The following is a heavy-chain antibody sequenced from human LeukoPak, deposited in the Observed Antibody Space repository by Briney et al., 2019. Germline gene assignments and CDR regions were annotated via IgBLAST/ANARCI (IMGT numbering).Heavy chain of an antibody. V-gene: IGHV1-8*02. D-gene: IGHD2-15*01. J-gene: IGHJ4*02. CDR3: AVVVNYHLRDY. CDR1: GYTFTSYY. CDR2: MNPNSGNT. Sequence: ASVKVSCKASGYTFTSYYMHWVRQATGQGLEWMGWMNPNSGNTGYAQKFQGRVTMTRNTSISTAYMELSSLRSEDTAVYYCAVVVNYHLRDYWGQGTLVTVSS.